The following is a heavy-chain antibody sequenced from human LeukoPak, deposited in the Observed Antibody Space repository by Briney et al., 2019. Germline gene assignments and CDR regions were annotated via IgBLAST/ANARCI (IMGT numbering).Heavy chain of an antibody. J-gene: IGHJ4*02. D-gene: IGHD5/OR15-5a*01. V-gene: IGHV1-58*02. CDR2: IVVGSGNT. CDR3: AADDLSTGY. CDR1: GFTFINSA. Sequence: GTSVKDSCKASGFTFINSAIQWVRQARGQRLEWIGWIVVGSGNTNYAQTFQERVTITRDMSTNTAYLALSSLRSEDTAVYYCAADDLSTGYWGQGTLVTVSS.